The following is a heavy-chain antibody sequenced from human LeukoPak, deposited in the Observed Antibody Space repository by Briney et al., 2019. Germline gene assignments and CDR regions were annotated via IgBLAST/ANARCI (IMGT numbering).Heavy chain of an antibody. CDR1: GDSLTDLS. V-gene: IGHV1-24*01. Sequence: GASVTVSSTVSGDSLTDLSMHWVRPAPGKGLGWMGGSDLEDGETVYAQKFEDRLIVTEDTSTGTAYMELRSLTSEDTALYYCATGASTAMRGLDVWGQGTTVTVSS. D-gene: IGHD2-2*01. CDR3: ATGASTAMRGLDV. CDR2: SDLEDGET. J-gene: IGHJ6*02.